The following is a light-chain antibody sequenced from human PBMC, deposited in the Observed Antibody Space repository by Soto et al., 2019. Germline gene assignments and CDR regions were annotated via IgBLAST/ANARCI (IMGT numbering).Light chain of an antibody. J-gene: IGKJ5*01. V-gene: IGKV1-33*01. CDR3: QQYDNLPIT. CDR1: QDISNY. Sequence: DLQITQSPFSLSSSVGDRVTITCQASQDISNYLNWYQQKPGKAPKLQIYDASNLETGVPSRFSGSGSGTHFTFTISSLQPEDIAAYYCQQYDNLPITFGHGTRLEIK. CDR2: DAS.